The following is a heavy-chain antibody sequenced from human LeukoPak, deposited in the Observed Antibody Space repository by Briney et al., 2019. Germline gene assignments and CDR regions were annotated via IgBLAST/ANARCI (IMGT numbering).Heavy chain of an antibody. CDR2: INPSGGST. Sequence: GASVKVSCKASGYTFTSYYMHWVRQAPGQGLEWMGIINPSGGSTSYAQKFQGRVTMTRDTSASTVYRELSSLRSEDTAVYYCARSCSSTSCYGDAFDIWGQGTMVTVSS. D-gene: IGHD2-2*01. CDR1: GYTFTSYY. J-gene: IGHJ3*02. V-gene: IGHV1-46*01. CDR3: ARSCSSTSCYGDAFDI.